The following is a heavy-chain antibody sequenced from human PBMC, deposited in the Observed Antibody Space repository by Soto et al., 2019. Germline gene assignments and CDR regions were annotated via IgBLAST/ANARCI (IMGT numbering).Heavy chain of an antibody. CDR1: GYTFTNYA. D-gene: IGHD6-19*01. V-gene: IGHV1-3*01. Sequence: GASVKVSCKASGYTFTNYAMHWVRQAPGQRLEWMGWINAGNGNTKYSQKFQGRVTITRDTSASTAYMELSSLRSEDTAVYYCASAIAMAGRSAFSILGQGNTGTV. CDR2: INAGNGNT. CDR3: ASAIAMAGRSAFSI. J-gene: IGHJ6*01.